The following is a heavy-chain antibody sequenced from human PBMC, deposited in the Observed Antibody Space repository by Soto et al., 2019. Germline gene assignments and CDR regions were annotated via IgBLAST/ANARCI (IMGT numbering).Heavy chain of an antibody. J-gene: IGHJ4*02. CDR3: AREANYYDRSGYYPDY. Sequence: SLRLSCAASGFTFRNYGMHWVRQAPGKGLEWVTVISYDGSNTYYADSMKDRFTISRDDSKSTVYLQLNSLRAEDTAVYYCAREANYYDRSGYYPDYWGQG. CDR1: GFTFRNYG. V-gene: IGHV3-30*03. CDR2: ISYDGSNT. D-gene: IGHD3-22*01.